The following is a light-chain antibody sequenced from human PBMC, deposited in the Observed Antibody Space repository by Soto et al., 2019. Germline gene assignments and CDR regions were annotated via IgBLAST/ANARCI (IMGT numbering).Light chain of an antibody. CDR2: GAS. CDR1: QSVSSNY. CDR3: QQYGSSAYT. V-gene: IGKV3-20*01. Sequence: DIVLTQSPDTLSLSPGERATLSCRASQSVSSNYLAWYQQKPGQAPRLLIYGASTRATGIPDRFSGSGSGTDFTRTIGRLEPEDFAVYYCQQYGSSAYTFGQRTRLEIK. J-gene: IGKJ2*01.